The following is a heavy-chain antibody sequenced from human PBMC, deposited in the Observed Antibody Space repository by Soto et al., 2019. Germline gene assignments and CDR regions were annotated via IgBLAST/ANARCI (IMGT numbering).Heavy chain of an antibody. J-gene: IGHJ4*02. CDR1: GFTFSSYS. D-gene: IGHD3-9*01. CDR3: ARDRDWAFDY. V-gene: IGHV3-48*04. Sequence: EVQLVESGGGSVQPGGSLRLSCVASGFTFSSYSMVWVRQAPGKGLEWVSYIFASSTTIYYADSVKGRFTVSRDNTQSSLFLLMNSLRAEDTAVYYCARDRDWAFDYWGQGTLVTVSS. CDR2: IFASSTTI.